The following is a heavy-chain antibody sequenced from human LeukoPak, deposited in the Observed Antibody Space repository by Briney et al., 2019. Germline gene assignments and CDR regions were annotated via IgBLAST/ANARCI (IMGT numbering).Heavy chain of an antibody. J-gene: IGHJ6*02. D-gene: IGHD6-13*01. Sequence: GASVKVSCKASGYTFTSYGISWVRQAPGQGLEWMGWISAYNGNTNYAQKLQGRVTMTTDTSTSTAYMELRRLRSDDTAVYYCARDYSAAPRYYYYYGVDVWGQGTTVTVSS. V-gene: IGHV1-18*01. CDR1: GYTFTSYG. CDR3: ARDYSAAPRYYYYYGVDV. CDR2: ISAYNGNT.